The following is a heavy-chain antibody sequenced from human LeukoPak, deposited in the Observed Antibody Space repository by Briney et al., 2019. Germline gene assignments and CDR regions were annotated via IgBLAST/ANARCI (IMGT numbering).Heavy chain of an antibody. CDR1: GFTFSSYA. D-gene: IGHD6-13*01. CDR2: ISGSGGST. Sequence: GGSLRLSCAASGFTFSSYAMSWVRQAPGKGLEWVSAISGSGGSTYYADSVKGRFTISRDNAKNSLYLQMNSLRAEDTAVYYCARDLIAIRGVAAAVPFDYWGQGTLVTVSS. CDR3: ARDLIAIRGVAAAVPFDY. V-gene: IGHV3-23*01. J-gene: IGHJ4*02.